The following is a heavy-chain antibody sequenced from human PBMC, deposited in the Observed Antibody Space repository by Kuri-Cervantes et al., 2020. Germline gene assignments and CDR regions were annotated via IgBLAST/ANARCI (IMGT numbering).Heavy chain of an antibody. CDR1: GGSFSGYY. V-gene: IGHV4-59*01. CDR3: ARDSGYDLDAFDI. D-gene: IGHD5-12*01. CDR2: IYYSGST. J-gene: IGHJ3*02. Sequence: SETLSLTCAVYGGSFSGYYWSWIRQPPGKGLEWIGYIYYSGSTNYNPSLKSRVTISVDTSKNQFSLKLSSVTAADTAVYYCARDSGYDLDAFDIWGQGTMVTVSS.